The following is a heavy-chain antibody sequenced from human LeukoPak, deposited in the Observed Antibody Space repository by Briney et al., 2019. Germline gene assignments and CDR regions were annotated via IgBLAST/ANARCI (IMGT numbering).Heavy chain of an antibody. D-gene: IGHD6-13*01. CDR1: GLTFSSYS. J-gene: IGHJ4*01. CDR2: ISSSSSYI. V-gene: IGHV3-21*01. CDR3: AGTGYSSSFPYYFDY. Sequence: GRSLRLSCAASGLTFSSYSMNWVRQTPGKGLEWVSSISSSSSYIYYADSVKGRFTISRDNAKNSLYLQMNSLRAEDTAVYYCAGTGYSSSFPYYFDYWGHGTPITVSS.